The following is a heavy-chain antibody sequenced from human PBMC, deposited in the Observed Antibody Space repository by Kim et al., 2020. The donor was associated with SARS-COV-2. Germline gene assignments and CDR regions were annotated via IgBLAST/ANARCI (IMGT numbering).Heavy chain of an antibody. CDR3: ARGPWDYFDY. J-gene: IGHJ4*02. CDR2: INHSGST. Sequence: SETLSLTCAVYGGSFSGYYWSWIRQPPGKGLEWIGEINHSGSTNYNPSLKSRVTISVDTSKNQFSLKLSSVTAADTAVYYCARGPWDYFDYWGQGTLVTV. V-gene: IGHV4-34*01. D-gene: IGHD3-16*01. CDR1: GGSFSGYY.